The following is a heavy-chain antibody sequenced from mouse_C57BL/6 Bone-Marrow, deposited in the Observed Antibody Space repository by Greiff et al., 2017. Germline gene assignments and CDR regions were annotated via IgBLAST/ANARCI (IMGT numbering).Heavy chain of an antibody. CDR1: GYTFTSYG. V-gene: IGHV1-81*01. Sequence: QVQLQPSGAELARPGASVKLSCKASGYTFTSYGISWVKQRTGQGLEWVGEIYPRSGNTYYNEKFKGQAPLTADKSSSTAYMVLRSLTSEDSAVYFCASSRYYYGSHWFAYWGQGTLVTVSA. CDR2: IYPRSGNT. CDR3: ASSRYYYGSHWFAY. J-gene: IGHJ3*01. D-gene: IGHD1-1*01.